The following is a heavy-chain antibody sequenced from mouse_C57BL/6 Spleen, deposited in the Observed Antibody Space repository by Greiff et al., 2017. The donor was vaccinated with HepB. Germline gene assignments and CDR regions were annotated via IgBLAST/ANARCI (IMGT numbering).Heavy chain of an antibody. CDR1: GYTFTDYN. CDR2: INPNNGGT. V-gene: IGHV1-22*01. J-gene: IGHJ4*01. CDR3: AREEPSYYAMDY. Sequence: VQLKESGPELVKPGASVKMSCKASGYTFTDYNMHWVKQSHGKSLEWIGYINPNNGGTSYNQKFKGKATLTVNKSSSTAYMELRSLTSEDSAVYYCAREEPSYYAMDYWGQGTSVTVSS.